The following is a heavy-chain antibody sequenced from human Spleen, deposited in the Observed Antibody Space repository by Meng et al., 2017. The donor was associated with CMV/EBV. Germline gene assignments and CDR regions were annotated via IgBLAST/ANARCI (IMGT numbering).Heavy chain of an antibody. CDR3: VRGYSTNWNQPAYFDY. CDR1: GFTFSTFS. J-gene: IGHJ4*02. Sequence: GESLKISCAASGFTFSTFSMNWVRQAPGKGLEWISYITSSSATIYHSDSEKGRFTVSRDNAKDSLYLQLNSLRAEDTAVYYCVRGYSTNWNQPAYFDYWGQGALVTVSS. CDR2: ITSSSATI. D-gene: IGHD1-1*01. V-gene: IGHV3-48*04.